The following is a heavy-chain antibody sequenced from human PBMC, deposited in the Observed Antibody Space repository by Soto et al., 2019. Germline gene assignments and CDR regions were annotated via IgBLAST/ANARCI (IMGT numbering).Heavy chain of an antibody. Sequence: QVQLQESGPGLVEPSQTLSLTCTVSGGSISGEGYYWSWIRQYSGRGLEWIGYIHYSGSTYYNPSLKSPVTISVPTSKTQFFLKLTSMTAADTAVYYCARAWTAEAGWANGFDPWGQGTLVIVSS. J-gene: IGHJ5*02. D-gene: IGHD6-13*01. V-gene: IGHV4-31*01. CDR3: ARAWTAEAGWANGFDP. CDR1: GGSISGEGYY. CDR2: IHYSGST.